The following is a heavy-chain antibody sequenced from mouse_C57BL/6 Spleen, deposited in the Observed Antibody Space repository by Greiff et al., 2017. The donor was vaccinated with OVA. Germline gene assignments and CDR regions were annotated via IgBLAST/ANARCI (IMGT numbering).Heavy chain of an antibody. V-gene: IGHV1-63*01. CDR2: IYPGSGYT. Sequence: VQLQQSGAELVRPGTSVKMSCKASGYTFTNYWIGWAKQRPGHGLEWIGDIYPGSGYTNYNEKFKGKATLTADKSSSTAYMQVSSLTSEDSAMYYGARRDSSKDYCDYWGQGTTLTVSS. CDR1: GYTFTNYW. D-gene: IGHD3-2*01. J-gene: IGHJ2*01. CDR3: ARRDSSKDYCDY.